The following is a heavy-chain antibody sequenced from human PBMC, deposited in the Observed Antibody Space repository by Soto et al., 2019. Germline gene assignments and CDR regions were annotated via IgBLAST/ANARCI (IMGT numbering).Heavy chain of an antibody. CDR1: GYTLTELS. J-gene: IGHJ6*02. V-gene: IGHV1-24*01. Sequence: ASVKVSCKVSGYTLTELSMHWVRQAPGKGLEWMGGFDPEDGETIYAQKFQGRVTMTEDTSTDTAYMELSSLRSEDTAVYYCATSKIVATIGDYYHYGMDVWGQGTTVTVSS. CDR3: ATSKIVATIGDYYHYGMDV. D-gene: IGHD5-12*01. CDR2: FDPEDGET.